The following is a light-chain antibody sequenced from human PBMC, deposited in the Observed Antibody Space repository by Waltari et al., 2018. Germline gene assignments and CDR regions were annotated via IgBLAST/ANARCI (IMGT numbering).Light chain of an antibody. CDR1: QSVSSF. V-gene: IGKV3-11*01. CDR3: QQRSNWPKIT. J-gene: IGKJ5*01. Sequence: IVLTQSPATLSLSPGERATLSCRASQSVSSFLAWYQHKPGQAPRLLIYDASNRATGIPARCSGSGSGADFTLTISSLEPEDFAVYYCQQRSNWPKITFGQGTRLEIK. CDR2: DAS.